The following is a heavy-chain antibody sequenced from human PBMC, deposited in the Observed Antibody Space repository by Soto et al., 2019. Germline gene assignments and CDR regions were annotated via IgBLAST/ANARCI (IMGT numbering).Heavy chain of an antibody. D-gene: IGHD6-13*01. CDR2: ISGSGGST. Sequence: PGGSLKLSCAASGFTFSSYSMSWVRQAPGKGLEWVSAISGSGGSTYYADSVKGRFTISRDNSKNTLYLQMNSLRAEDTAVYYCAKGPLAAAGPMDYWGQGTLVTVSS. CDR1: GFTFSSYS. V-gene: IGHV3-23*01. CDR3: AKGPLAAAGPMDY. J-gene: IGHJ4*02.